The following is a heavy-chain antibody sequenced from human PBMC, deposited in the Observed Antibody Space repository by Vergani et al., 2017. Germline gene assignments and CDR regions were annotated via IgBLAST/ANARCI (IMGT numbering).Heavy chain of an antibody. Sequence: EVQLVQSGAEVKKPGESLKISCQGSGYSITNYWIAWVRQRPGKGLEWMGIIYACDSDVRYSPSFQGQVTMSVDKSHSTAYLQWSSLKASDTATYYCAKTHDFSSLYSSYSWFDPWGQGAQVTVSS. CDR2: IYACDSDV. J-gene: IGHJ5*02. V-gene: IGHV5-51*03. D-gene: IGHD3-3*01. CDR1: GYSITNYW. CDR3: AKTHDFSSLYSSYSWFDP.